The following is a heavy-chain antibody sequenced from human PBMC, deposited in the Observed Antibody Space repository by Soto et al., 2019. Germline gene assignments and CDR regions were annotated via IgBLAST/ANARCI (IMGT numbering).Heavy chain of an antibody. V-gene: IGHV4-38-2*01. CDR2: IYHSGST. Sequence: SETLSLTCAFSCYSIISGYYWGWIRQPPGKGLEWIGSIYHSGSTYYNPSLKSRVTISVDTSKNQFSLKLSSVTAADTAVYYCARTGILDAFDIWGQGTMVTVSS. CDR1: CYSIISGYY. J-gene: IGHJ3*02. CDR3: ARTGILDAFDI.